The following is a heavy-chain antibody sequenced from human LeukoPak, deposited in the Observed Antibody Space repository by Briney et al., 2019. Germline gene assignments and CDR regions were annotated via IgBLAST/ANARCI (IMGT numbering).Heavy chain of an antibody. CDR1: GDTFTGYY. CDR2: INPNSGGT. D-gene: IGHD2-2*01. V-gene: IGHV1-2*02. Sequence: ASVKVSCKASGDTFTGYYMHWVRQAPGQGLEWMGWINPNSGGTNYAQKFQGRVTMTRDTSISTAYLELSRLRSDDTAVYYCAGVSSAAAIYTTNWFDPWGQGTLVTVSS. J-gene: IGHJ5*02. CDR3: AGVSSAAAIYTTNWFDP.